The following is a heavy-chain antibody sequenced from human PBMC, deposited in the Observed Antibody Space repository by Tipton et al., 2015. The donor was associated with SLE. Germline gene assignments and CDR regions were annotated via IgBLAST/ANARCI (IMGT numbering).Heavy chain of an antibody. Sequence: SLRLSCAASGFTFSRYSLHWVRQAPGKGLEWVALISFDGTNQYYAASVEGRFTISRDDSKNTLSLQMSSLRVEDTALYYCVRDKSGSGYFEYWGEGTLVTVSS. V-gene: IGHV3-30*04. CDR1: GFTFSRYS. CDR2: ISFDGTNQ. J-gene: IGHJ4*02. CDR3: VRDKSGSGYFEY. D-gene: IGHD6-19*01.